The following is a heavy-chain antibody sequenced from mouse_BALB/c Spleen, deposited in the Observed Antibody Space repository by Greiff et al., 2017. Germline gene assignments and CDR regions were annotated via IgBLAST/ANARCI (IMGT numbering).Heavy chain of an antibody. CDR2: IGSGGST. CDR1: GFTFSSYA. CDR3: ARVGYDYDGFAY. Sequence: EVKLVESGGGLVKPGGSLKLSCAASGFTFSSYAMSWVRQTPEKRLEWVASIGSGGSTYYPDSVKGRFTISRDNARNILYLQMSSLRSEDTAMYYCARVGYDYDGFAYWGQGTLVTVSA. V-gene: IGHV5-6-5*01. J-gene: IGHJ3*01. D-gene: IGHD2-4*01.